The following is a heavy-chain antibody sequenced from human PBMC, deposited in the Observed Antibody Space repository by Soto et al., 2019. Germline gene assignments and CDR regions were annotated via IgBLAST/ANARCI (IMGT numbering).Heavy chain of an antibody. Sequence: PLATRSFACTVCGGSISRYYWIWIRQPPGKGLECIGYIYYSGSTNYNPSLKSRVTISVDTSKNQFSLKLSSVTAADTAVYYCERDNRYCNNGVCSYFDYWGQGTLVTVS. V-gene: IGHV4-59*01. CDR2: IYYSGST. CDR3: ERDNRYCNNGVCSYFDY. D-gene: IGHD2-8*01. CDR1: GGSISRYY. J-gene: IGHJ4*02.